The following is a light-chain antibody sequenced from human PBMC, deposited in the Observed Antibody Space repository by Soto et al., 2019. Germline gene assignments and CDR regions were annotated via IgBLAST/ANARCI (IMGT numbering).Light chain of an antibody. Sequence: EIVLTQSPGTLSLSPGERATLSCRARQSVRSTDLAWYHHKPGQAPRLLIYGASSRATGIPDRCSGSGSGTVFALTISRLEPEDFAVYYCPHYCTSWTVGQGTKVDI. CDR2: GAS. CDR3: PHYCTSWT. J-gene: IGKJ1*01. CDR1: QSVRSTD. V-gene: IGKV3-20*01.